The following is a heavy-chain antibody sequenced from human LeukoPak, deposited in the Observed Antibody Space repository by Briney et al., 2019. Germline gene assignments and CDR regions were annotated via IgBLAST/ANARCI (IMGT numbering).Heavy chain of an antibody. D-gene: IGHD2-2*01. CDR2: INHSGST. V-gene: IGHV4-34*01. CDR1: GGSFSGYY. J-gene: IGHJ6*03. CDR3: ARHAPYCSSTSCYLRYYYYYYMDV. Sequence: SETLSLTCAVYGGSFSGYYWSWIRQPPGKGLEWIGEINHSGSTNYNPSLKSRVTISVDTSKDQFSLKLSSVTAADTAVYYCARHAPYCSSTSCYLRYYYYYYMDVWGKGTTVTVSS.